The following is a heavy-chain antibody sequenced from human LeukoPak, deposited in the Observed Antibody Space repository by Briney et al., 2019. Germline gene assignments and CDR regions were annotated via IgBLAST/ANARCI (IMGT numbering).Heavy chain of an antibody. CDR2: INPSVGST. D-gene: IGHD3-10*01. V-gene: IGHV1-46*01. CDR1: GYTFTSYY. CDR3: ARPYNWNLIPMVRGVTDNAFDI. Sequence: VASVKVSCKASGYTFTSYYMHWVRQAPGQGLEWMGIINPSVGSTSYAQKFQGRVTMTRDTSTSTVYMELSSLRSEDTAVYYCARPYNWNLIPMVRGVTDNAFDIWGQGTMVTVSS. J-gene: IGHJ3*02.